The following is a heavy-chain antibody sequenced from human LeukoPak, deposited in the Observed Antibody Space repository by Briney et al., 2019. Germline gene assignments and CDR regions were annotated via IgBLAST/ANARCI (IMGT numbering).Heavy chain of an antibody. Sequence: PSETLSLTCTVSGGSISGYYWSWIRQPPGKGLEWIGYIYYSGSTNYIPSLKSRVTISVDTSKNQFSLELSSVTAADTAVYYCARLRGGRGEYNFDYWAREPWSPSPQ. J-gene: IGHJ4*02. CDR2: IYYSGST. CDR1: GGSISGYY. CDR3: ARLRGGRGEYNFDY. V-gene: IGHV4-59*01. D-gene: IGHD3-16*01.